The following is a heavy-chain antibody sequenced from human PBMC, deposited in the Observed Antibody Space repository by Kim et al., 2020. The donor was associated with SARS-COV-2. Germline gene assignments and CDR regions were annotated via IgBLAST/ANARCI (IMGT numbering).Heavy chain of an antibody. Sequence: SVKVSCKASGGTFSSYAISWVRQAPGQGLEWMGRIIPILGIANYAQKFQGRVTITADKSTSTAYMELSSLRSEDTAVYYCARDVSWLGGPIPWFDPWGQGTLVTVSS. J-gene: IGHJ5*02. V-gene: IGHV1-69*04. CDR3: ARDVSWLGGPIPWFDP. D-gene: IGHD3-10*01. CDR1: GGTFSSYA. CDR2: IIPILGIA.